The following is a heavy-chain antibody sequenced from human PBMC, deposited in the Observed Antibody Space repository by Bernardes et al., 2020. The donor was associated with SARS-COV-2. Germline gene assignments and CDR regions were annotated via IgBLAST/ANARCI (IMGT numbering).Heavy chain of an antibody. V-gene: IGHV3-21*01. CDR2: ISSSSSYI. Sequence: GGSLRLSCAASGFTFSSYSMNWVRQAPGKGLEWVSSISSSSSYIYYADSVKGRFTISRDNAKNSLYLQMNSLRAEDTAVYYCSVLGSTKLTRKTMELRDFDYWGQGTLVTVSS. CDR3: SVLGSTKLTRKTMELRDFDY. CDR1: GFTFSSYS. D-gene: IGHD1-7*01. J-gene: IGHJ4*02.